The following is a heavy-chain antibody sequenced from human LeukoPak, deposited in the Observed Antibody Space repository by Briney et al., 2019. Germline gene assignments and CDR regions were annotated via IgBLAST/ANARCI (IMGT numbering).Heavy chain of an antibody. CDR1: GGSISSYY. CDR3: ASGIAAGGAFDI. CDR2: IYYSGST. V-gene: IGHV4-59*08. Sequence: SETLSLTCTVSGGSISSYYRSWIRQPPGKGLEWIGYIYYSGSTNYNPSLKSRVTISVDTSKNQFSLKLSSVTAADTAVYYCASGIAAGGAFDIWGQGTMVTVSS. J-gene: IGHJ3*02. D-gene: IGHD6-13*01.